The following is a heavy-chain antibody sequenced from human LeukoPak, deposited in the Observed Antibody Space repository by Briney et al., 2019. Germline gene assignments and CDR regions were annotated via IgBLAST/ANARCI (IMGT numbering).Heavy chain of an antibody. CDR1: GFTFSSYR. CDR2: INSDGRTT. CDR3: ARPRGYSYGYFDY. D-gene: IGHD5-18*01. J-gene: IGHJ4*02. V-gene: IGHV3-74*01. Sequence: PGGSLRLSCAASGFTFSSYRMLWVRQAPGKRPVWVSWINSDGRTTTYADSVKGRFTISRDNAKNTLYLQMNGLRAEDTAVYYCARPRGYSYGYFDYWGQGTLVTVSS.